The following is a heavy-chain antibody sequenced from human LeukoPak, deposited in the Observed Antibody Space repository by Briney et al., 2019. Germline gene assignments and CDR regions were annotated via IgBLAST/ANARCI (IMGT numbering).Heavy chain of an antibody. CDR3: ARGEGHYYDSSFDY. CDR1: GGSISSGSYY. J-gene: IGHJ4*02. V-gene: IGHV4-61*02. D-gene: IGHD3-22*01. CDR2: IYTSGST. Sequence: PSETLSLTCTVSGGSISSGSYYWSWIRQPAGKGLEWIGRIYTSGSTNYNPSLKSRVTISVDTSKNQFSLKVSSVTAADTAVYYCARGEGHYYDSSFDYWGQGTLVTVSS.